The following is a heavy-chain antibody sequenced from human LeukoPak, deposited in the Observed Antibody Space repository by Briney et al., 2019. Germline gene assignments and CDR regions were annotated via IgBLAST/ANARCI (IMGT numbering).Heavy chain of an antibody. CDR2: ISAYNGNT. CDR1: GYTFTSYG. CDR3: AVGIYCSGGSCYGTIDY. D-gene: IGHD2-15*01. Sequence: ASVKVSCKASGYTFTSYGISWVRQAPGQGLEWMGWISAYNGNTNYAQKLQGRVTMTTDTSTSTAYMELRSLRPDDTAVYYCAVGIYCSGGSCYGTIDYWGQGTLVTVSS. V-gene: IGHV1-18*01. J-gene: IGHJ4*02.